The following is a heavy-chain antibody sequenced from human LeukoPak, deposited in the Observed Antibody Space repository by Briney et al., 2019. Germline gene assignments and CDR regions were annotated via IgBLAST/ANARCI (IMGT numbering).Heavy chain of an antibody. J-gene: IGHJ4*02. V-gene: IGHV3-23*01. Sequence: GGSLRLSCAASGFTFSSYAMSWIRHGPGKGLEWVSAISGSGGSTYYADSVKGRFTISRDNSKNTLYLQMNSLRAEDTAVYYCAKRPHSGLYYFDYWGQGTLVTVSS. CDR3: AKRPHSGLYYFDY. CDR2: ISGSGGST. CDR1: GFTFSSYA. D-gene: IGHD3-22*01.